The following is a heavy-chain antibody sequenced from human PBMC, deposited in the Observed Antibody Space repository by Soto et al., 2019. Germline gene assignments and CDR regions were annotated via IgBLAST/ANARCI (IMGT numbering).Heavy chain of an antibody. D-gene: IGHD3-3*01. Sequence: SETLSLTCTVSGVSITTGGYYWSWIRQHPGKGLEWIGYIYYTGSTYYNPSLKSRVTISVDTSKNQFSLKLSSVTAADTAVYYCARLSSGGYDFWSGSHPYYYYGMDVWGQGTTVTVSS. CDR1: GVSITTGGYY. V-gene: IGHV4-31*03. CDR3: ARLSSGGYDFWSGSHPYYYYGMDV. CDR2: IYYTGST. J-gene: IGHJ6*02.